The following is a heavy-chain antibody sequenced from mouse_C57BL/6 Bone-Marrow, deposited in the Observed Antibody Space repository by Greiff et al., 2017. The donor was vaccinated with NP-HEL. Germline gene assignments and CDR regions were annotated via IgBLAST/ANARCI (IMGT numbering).Heavy chain of an antibody. Sequence: VHVKQSGPVLVKPGASVKMSCKASGYTFTDYYMNWVKQSHGKSLEWIGVINPYNGGTSYNQKFKGKATLTVDKSSSTAYMELNSLTSEDSAVYYRARSPLWYYFDYWGQGTTLTVSS. CDR1: GYTFTDYY. CDR3: ARSPLWYYFDY. J-gene: IGHJ2*01. V-gene: IGHV1-19*01. D-gene: IGHD1-1*02. CDR2: INPYNGGT.